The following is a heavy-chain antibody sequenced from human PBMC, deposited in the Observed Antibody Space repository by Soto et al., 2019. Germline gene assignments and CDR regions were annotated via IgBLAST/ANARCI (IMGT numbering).Heavy chain of an antibody. D-gene: IGHD2-21*02. CDR2: IYYSGST. Sequence: QVQLQESGPGLVKPSQTLSLTCTVSGGSISSGDYYWSWIRQPPGKGLEWIGYIYYSGSTYYNPSLKSRVTISVDTSKNQFSLKLSSVTAADTAVYYCARECYCGGDCYGGGCTEDYWGQGTLVTVSS. CDR3: ARECYCGGDCYGGGCTEDY. J-gene: IGHJ4*02. CDR1: GGSISSGDYY. V-gene: IGHV4-30-4*01.